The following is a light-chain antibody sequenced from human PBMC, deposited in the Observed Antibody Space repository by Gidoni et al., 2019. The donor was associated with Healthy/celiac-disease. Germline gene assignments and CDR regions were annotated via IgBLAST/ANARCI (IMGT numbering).Light chain of an antibody. CDR3: QQYGSSLWT. J-gene: IGKJ1*01. Sequence: ELVLTQSPGTLSLSPGERATLSCRASQSVSSSYLAWYQQKPGQAPRLPIYGASSRATGIPDRFSGSGSGTDFTLTISRLEPEDFAVYYCQQYGSSLWTFGQGTKVEIK. V-gene: IGKV3-20*01. CDR2: GAS. CDR1: QSVSSSY.